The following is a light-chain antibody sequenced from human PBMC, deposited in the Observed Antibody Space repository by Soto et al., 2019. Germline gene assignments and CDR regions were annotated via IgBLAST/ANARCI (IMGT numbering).Light chain of an antibody. Sequence: EIVMTQSPATLSVSPGERATLSCRASQSVSSNLAWYQQKPGQAPRLLIYGASTRATGIPARFSGSGSGTEFTLTIRSLQSEDFALYYCQQYNNWPPMAFGQGTKVEIK. CDR1: QSVSSN. CDR2: GAS. CDR3: QQYNNWPPMA. J-gene: IGKJ1*01. V-gene: IGKV3-15*01.